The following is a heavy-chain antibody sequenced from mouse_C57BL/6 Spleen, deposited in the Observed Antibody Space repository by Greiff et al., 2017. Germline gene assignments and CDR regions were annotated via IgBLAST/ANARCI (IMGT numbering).Heavy chain of an antibody. CDR1: GYTLTCYW. Sequence: VPPQQPGAELVKPWASVKMSCKASGYTLTCYWITWVKQRPGQGLEWIGYIYPGSGSTNYNEKFQSKATLTVDTSSSTAYMQLSSLTYEDSAFYYCARGEAVDYWGQGTSVTVSA. CDR2: IYPGSGST. V-gene: IGHV1-55*01. J-gene: IGHJ4*01. CDR3: ARGEAVDY.